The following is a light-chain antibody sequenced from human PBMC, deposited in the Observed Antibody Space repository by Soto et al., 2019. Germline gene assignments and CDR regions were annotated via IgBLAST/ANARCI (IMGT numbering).Light chain of an antibody. CDR3: QQYNDYSPWT. CDR1: QSISSW. Sequence: DIPMTQSPSTLSASVGDRVTITCRASQSISSWLAWYQQKPGKAPKLLIYDASSLESGVPSRFSGSGSGTEFTLTISSLQPDDFATYYCQQYNDYSPWTFGQGTKVEI. CDR2: DAS. V-gene: IGKV1-5*01. J-gene: IGKJ1*01.